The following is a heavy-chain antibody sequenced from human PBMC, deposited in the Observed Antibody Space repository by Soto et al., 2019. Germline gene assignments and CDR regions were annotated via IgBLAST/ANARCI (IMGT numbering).Heavy chain of an antibody. Sequence: GGSLRLSCAASGFTFSSYAMPWVRQAPGKGLEWVAVISYDGSNKYYADSVKGRFTISRDNSKNTLYLQMNSLRAEDTAVYYCARDRGYSYGNNWFDPWGQGTLVTVSS. J-gene: IGHJ5*02. V-gene: IGHV3-30-3*01. CDR2: ISYDGSNK. CDR1: GFTFSSYA. D-gene: IGHD5-18*01. CDR3: ARDRGYSYGNNWFDP.